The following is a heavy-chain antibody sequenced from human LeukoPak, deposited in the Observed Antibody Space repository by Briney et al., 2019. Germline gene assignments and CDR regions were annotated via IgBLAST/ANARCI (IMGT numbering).Heavy chain of an antibody. D-gene: IGHD3-10*01. V-gene: IGHV5-51*01. Sequence: GDSLKISSKGSGYSFTNYWIGWVRQMPGKRLEWMGIIYPGDSDTRYSPSFQSHITISADKSISTALLKWSSLKASDTAMYYCARHAGHRWFGELSYRAGDDAFDIWGQGTMVTVSS. CDR3: ARHAGHRWFGELSYRAGDDAFDI. CDR1: GYSFTNYW. J-gene: IGHJ3*02. CDR2: IYPGDSDT.